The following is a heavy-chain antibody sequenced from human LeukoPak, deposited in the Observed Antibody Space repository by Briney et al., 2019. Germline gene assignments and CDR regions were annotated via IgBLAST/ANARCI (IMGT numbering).Heavy chain of an antibody. V-gene: IGHV3-64D*06. CDR2: ISSNGGST. CDR3: VKDISGGHFDY. J-gene: IGHJ4*02. D-gene: IGHD3-3*02. CDR1: GFTFSSYA. Sequence: GGSLRLSCSASGFTFSSYATHWVRQAPGKGLEYVSAISSNGGSTYYADSVKGRFTISRDNSKNTLYLQMSSLRAEDTAVYYCVKDISGGHFDYWGQGTLVTVSS.